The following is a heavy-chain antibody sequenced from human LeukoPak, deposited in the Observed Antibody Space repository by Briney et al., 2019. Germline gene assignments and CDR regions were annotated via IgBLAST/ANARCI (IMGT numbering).Heavy chain of an antibody. D-gene: IGHD4/OR15-4a*01. CDR3: VRGPYGASISKWFDP. Sequence: SETLSLTCTVSGDSISSGSFYWSWIRQAAGKGLEWIGRVSSSGRTAYNPSLRSRVTMSVDTSKNQFSLQLKSMTTADTAVYYCVRGPYGASISKWFDPWGQGTQVIVSP. CDR1: GDSISSGSFY. CDR2: VSSSGRT. J-gene: IGHJ5*02. V-gene: IGHV4-61*10.